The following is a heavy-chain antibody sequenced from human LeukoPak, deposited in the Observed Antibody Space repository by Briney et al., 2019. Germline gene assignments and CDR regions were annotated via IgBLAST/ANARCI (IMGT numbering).Heavy chain of an antibody. D-gene: IGHD5-18*01. V-gene: IGHV4-59*11. J-gene: IGHJ4*02. CDR1: GGSMTTHH. Sequence: SETLSLTCTVSGGSMTTHHWNWIRQTPGKGLEWIGYVFDSGRTKENPSLKSRVTLSADTPKNQLSLRLSSVTAADTAVYYCTTIKRGNIFGYFDFWGQGILVTVSS. CDR2: VFDSGRT. CDR3: TTIKRGNIFGYFDF.